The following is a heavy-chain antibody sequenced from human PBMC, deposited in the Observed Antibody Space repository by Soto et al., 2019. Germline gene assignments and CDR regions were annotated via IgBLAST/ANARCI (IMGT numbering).Heavy chain of an antibody. CDR3: AKDDTIFGVVIIRLIGIDY. D-gene: IGHD3-3*01. V-gene: IGHV3-23*01. J-gene: IGHJ4*02. Sequence: GGSLRLSCAASGFTFSSYAMSWVRQAPGKGLEWVSAISGSGGSTYYADSVKGRFTISRDNSKDTLYLQMNSLRAEDTAVYYCAKDDTIFGVVIIRLIGIDYWGQGTLVTV. CDR2: ISGSGGST. CDR1: GFTFSSYA.